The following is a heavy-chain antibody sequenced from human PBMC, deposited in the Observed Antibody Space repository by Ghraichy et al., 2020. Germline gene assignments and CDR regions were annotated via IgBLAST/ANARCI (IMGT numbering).Heavy chain of an antibody. Sequence: GGSLRLSCAASGFTFNNYGMHWVRHAPGKGLEWVAIISYDGSNKYYADSVKGRFTISRDNSKNMLYLQMNSLRAEDTAVYYCAKDLLRYFESHFDYWGQGTLVTVSS. CDR3: AKDLLRYFESHFDY. V-gene: IGHV3-30*18. J-gene: IGHJ4*02. CDR2: ISYDGSNK. D-gene: IGHD3-9*01. CDR1: GFTFNNYG.